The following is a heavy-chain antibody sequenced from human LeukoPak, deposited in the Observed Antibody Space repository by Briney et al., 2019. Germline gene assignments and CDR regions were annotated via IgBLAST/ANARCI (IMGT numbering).Heavy chain of an antibody. CDR1: GYSITIGYW. Sequence: PSETLSLTFADSGYSITIGYWCGWIRQPPGKGLEWIGSIYHSGSTYYNPSLKSRVTISVVTSKNQFSLKLRSVTGVDRDVSSCESGGFLECLCQYYFDYWGQGTLVTVSS. D-gene: IGHD3-3*01. CDR3: ESGGFLECLCQYYFDY. V-gene: IGHV4-38-2*01. J-gene: IGHJ4*02. CDR2: IYHSGST.